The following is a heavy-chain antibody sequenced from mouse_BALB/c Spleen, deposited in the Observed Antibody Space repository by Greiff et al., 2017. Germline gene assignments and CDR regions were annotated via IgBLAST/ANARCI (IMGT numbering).Heavy chain of an antibody. CDR3: ARRYGNYVAMDY. Sequence: DVHLVESGGGLVKPGGSLKLSCAASGFTFSSYAMSWVRQTPEKRLEWVASISSGGSTYYPDSVKGRFTISRDNARNILYLQMSSLRSEDTAMYYCARRYGNYVAMDYWGQGTSVTVSS. D-gene: IGHD2-1*01. V-gene: IGHV5-6-5*01. J-gene: IGHJ4*01. CDR2: ISSGGST. CDR1: GFTFSSYA.